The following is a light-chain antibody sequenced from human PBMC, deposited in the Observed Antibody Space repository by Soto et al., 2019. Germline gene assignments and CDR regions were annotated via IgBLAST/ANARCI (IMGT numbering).Light chain of an antibody. CDR3: AAWDDSLNGPV. J-gene: IGLJ3*02. CDR1: TSNIGGST. Sequence: QAVVTQPPSAAGTPGQGVTIFCSGSTSNIGGSTVNWYQHLPGTAPKLLIFGNNRRPSGVPDRFSGSKSGTSASLAISGLQSEDAADYHCAAWDDSLNGPVFGGGTKLTVL. V-gene: IGLV1-44*01. CDR2: GNN.